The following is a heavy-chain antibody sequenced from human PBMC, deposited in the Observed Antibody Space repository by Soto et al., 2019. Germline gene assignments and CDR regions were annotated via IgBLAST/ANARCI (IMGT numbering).Heavy chain of an antibody. CDR1: GYTFTSYG. CDR3: ASRSGTYPYYFDY. Sequence: HVQLVQSGTEVKKPGASVKVSCKVSGYTFTSYGMSWMRQAPGQGLEWMGWISTYNGNTNYAQNLQGRVSMTTATSTSTAYMELRSLRSDDTAVYYCASRSGTYPYYFDYWGQGTLVTVSS. J-gene: IGHJ4*02. V-gene: IGHV1-18*01. D-gene: IGHD1-26*01. CDR2: ISTYNGNT.